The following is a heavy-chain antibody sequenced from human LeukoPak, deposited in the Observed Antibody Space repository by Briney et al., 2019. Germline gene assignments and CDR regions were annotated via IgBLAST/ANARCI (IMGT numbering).Heavy chain of an antibody. V-gene: IGHV4-4*07. CDR1: GGSISSYY. D-gene: IGHD2-15*01. J-gene: IGHJ5*02. Sequence: SETLSLTCTVSGGSISSYYWSWIRQPAGKGLEWIGRIYTSGSTNYNPSLTSRVTMSVDTPKNQFSLKLSSVTAADTAVYYCARVGYCSGGSCYSIAWFDPWGQGTLVTVSS. CDR3: ARVGYCSGGSCYSIAWFDP. CDR2: IYTSGST.